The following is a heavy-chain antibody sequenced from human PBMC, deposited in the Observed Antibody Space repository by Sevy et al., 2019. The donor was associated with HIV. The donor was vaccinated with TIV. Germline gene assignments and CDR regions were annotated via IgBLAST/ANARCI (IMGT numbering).Heavy chain of an antibody. CDR2: ISPSGITK. V-gene: IGHV3-11*01. CDR1: GFRFSDYY. CDR3: ARGMGWIQTWLPDY. J-gene: IGHJ4*02. D-gene: IGHD5-18*01. Sequence: GGSLRLSCEASGFRFSDYYMSWIRLAPGQGLECVSYISPSGITKYYADSVKGRLTISRDFAKNSWSLQMSSLKAEDTGVYYCARGMGWIQTWLPDYWGQGTRVTVSS.